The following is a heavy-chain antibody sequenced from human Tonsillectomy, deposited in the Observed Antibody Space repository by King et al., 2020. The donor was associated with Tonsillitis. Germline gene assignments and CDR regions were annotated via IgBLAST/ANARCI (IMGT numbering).Heavy chain of an antibody. D-gene: IGHD2-15*01. CDR2: INPNTGGT. Sequence: VQLVESGAEVAKPGASVKVSCKASGYTFTDYYMHWVRQAPGQGLEWMGWINPNTGGTNYAQKFQGRVTMTRDKSISTAYMELSRLRSDDTAVYYCARALYCSGGSCYYFDYWGQGTLVTVSS. J-gene: IGHJ4*02. V-gene: IGHV1-2*02. CDR3: ARALYCSGGSCYYFDY. CDR1: GYTFTDYY.